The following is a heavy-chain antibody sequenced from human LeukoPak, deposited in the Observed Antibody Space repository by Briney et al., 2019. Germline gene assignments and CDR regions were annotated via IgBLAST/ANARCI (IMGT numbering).Heavy chain of an antibody. CDR2: ISSSSSYI. D-gene: IGHD3-10*01. Sequence: KAGGSLRLSCAASGVTFSSYSMNWVRQALGKGLEWVSSISSSSSYIYYADSVKGRFTISRDDAKNSLYLQLNSLRAEDMAVYYCARAATSYGSGSYYNGYYFDYWGQGTLVTVSS. CDR3: ARAATSYGSGSYYNGYYFDY. CDR1: GVTFSSYS. J-gene: IGHJ4*02. V-gene: IGHV3-21*01.